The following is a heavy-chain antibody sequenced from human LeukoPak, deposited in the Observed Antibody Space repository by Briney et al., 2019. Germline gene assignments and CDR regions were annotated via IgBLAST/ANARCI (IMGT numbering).Heavy chain of an antibody. CDR3: ARGNIVGVSAASRTGFNI. J-gene: IGHJ3*02. CDR2: MNPNSGDT. Sequence: GASVKVSCTASGYSFTDYYMHWVRQAPGQGLEWIGWMNPNSGDTNDAQKFQGRVTMTRDTSISKAYMEMSRLTSDDTAVYYCARGNIVGVSAASRTGFNIWGQGTMVAVSS. CDR1: GYSFTDYY. D-gene: IGHD1-26*01. V-gene: IGHV1-2*02.